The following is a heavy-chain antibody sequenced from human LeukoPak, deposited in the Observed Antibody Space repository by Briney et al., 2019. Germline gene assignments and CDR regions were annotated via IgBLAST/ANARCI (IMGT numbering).Heavy chain of an antibody. D-gene: IGHD1-20*01. V-gene: IGHV1-69*04. Sequence: GSSVKVSCKASVGTFSTYGICWVRQAPGQGLEWMGRVSPIFDIANYAQKFQGRVSITADKSTNTAYMELSSLRSEDTAIYYCAREFKQSNWNDGHWFDPWGQGTLVTVSS. J-gene: IGHJ5*02. CDR1: VGTFSTYG. CDR2: VSPIFDIA. CDR3: AREFKQSNWNDGHWFDP.